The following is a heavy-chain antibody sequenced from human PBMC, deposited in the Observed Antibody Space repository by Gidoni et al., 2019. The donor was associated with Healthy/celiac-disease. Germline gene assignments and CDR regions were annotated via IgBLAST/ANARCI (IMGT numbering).Heavy chain of an antibody. D-gene: IGHD3-3*01. J-gene: IGHJ4*02. CDR3: ARGFLGYGSIFGVVTDY. CDR2: INHSGST. Sequence: QVQLQQWGAGLLKPSETLSLTCGVYGGSFSGYYWSWIRQPPGKGLEWIGEINHSGSTNYNPSRKSRVTISVDTSKNQFALKVSSVTAADTAVYYCARGFLGYGSIFGVVTDYWGQGTLVTVSS. CDR1: GGSFSGYY. V-gene: IGHV4-34*01.